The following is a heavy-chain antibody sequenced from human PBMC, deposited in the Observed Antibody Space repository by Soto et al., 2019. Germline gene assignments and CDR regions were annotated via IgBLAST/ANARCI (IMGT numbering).Heavy chain of an antibody. CDR3: ARDKGRQQLGGNYYYITDI. J-gene: IGHJ6*02. V-gene: IGHV1-69*12. CDR1: GGTFSSSA. Sequence: QVQLVQSGAEVKKPGSSVKVSCKASGGTFSSSAFSWVRQAPGQGLEWMGGIIPLFRTPDYGQRFQGSVTITADESAGTVYMELRGLRSEDTAVYFCARDKGRQQLGGNYYYITDIWGQGTTVTVSS. D-gene: IGHD3-3*02. CDR2: IIPLFRTP.